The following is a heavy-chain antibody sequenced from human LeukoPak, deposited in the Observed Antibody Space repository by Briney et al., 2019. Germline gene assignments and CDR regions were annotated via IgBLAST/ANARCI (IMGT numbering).Heavy chain of an antibody. Sequence: PSETLSLTCTVSGDSISSYYWSWIRQPPGKGLEWIGYIYHSGSTNYNPSLKSRVTISADTSKDQFSLKLASVTAADTAVYYCATGYSSTWYYYDYWGQGTLVTVSS. CDR2: IYHSGST. D-gene: IGHD6-13*01. V-gene: IGHV4-59*01. CDR3: ATGYSSTWYYYDY. CDR1: GDSISSYY. J-gene: IGHJ4*02.